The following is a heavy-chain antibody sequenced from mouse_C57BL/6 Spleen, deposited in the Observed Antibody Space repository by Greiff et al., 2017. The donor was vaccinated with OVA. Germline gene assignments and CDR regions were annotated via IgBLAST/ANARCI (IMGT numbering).Heavy chain of an antibody. CDR3: ARSGSNYDFDY. D-gene: IGHD2-5*01. J-gene: IGHJ2*01. V-gene: IGHV1-52*01. CDR1: GYTFTSYW. CDR2: IDPSDSET. Sequence: QVQLKQPGAELVRPGSSVKLSCKASGYTFTSYWMHWVKQRPIQGLEWIGNIDPSDSETHYNQKFKDKATLTVDKSSSTAYMQLSSLTSEDSAVYYCARSGSNYDFDYWGQGTTLTVSS.